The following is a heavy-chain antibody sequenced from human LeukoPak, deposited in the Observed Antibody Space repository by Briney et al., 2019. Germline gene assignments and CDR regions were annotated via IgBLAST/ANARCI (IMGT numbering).Heavy chain of an antibody. CDR1: GGSFSGYY. V-gene: IGHV4-34*01. CDR2: INHSGST. D-gene: IGHD5-18*01. Sequence: PSETLSLTCAVYGGSFSGYYWSWIRQPPGKGLEWIGEINHSGSTNHNPSLKSRVTISVDTSKNQFSLKLGSVTAADTAVYYCARGWRGYSYGPHFDYWGQGTLVTVSS. CDR3: ARGWRGYSYGPHFDY. J-gene: IGHJ4*02.